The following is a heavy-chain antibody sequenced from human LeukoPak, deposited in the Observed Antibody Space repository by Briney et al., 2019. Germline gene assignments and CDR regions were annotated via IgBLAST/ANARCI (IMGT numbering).Heavy chain of an antibody. V-gene: IGHV3-11*01. Sequence: GGSLRLSCAASGFTFSDYYMSWIRPAPGKGLEWVSYISSSGSTIYYADSVKGRFTISRDNAKNSLYLQMNSLRAEDTAVYYCAIYVDIVATIDYWGQGTLVTVSS. J-gene: IGHJ4*02. D-gene: IGHD5-12*01. CDR2: ISSSGSTI. CDR3: AIYVDIVATIDY. CDR1: GFTFSDYY.